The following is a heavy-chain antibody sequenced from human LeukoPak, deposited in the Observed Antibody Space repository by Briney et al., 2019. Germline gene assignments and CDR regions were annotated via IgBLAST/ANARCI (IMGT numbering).Heavy chain of an antibody. CDR2: ISYDGSNK. Sequence: GGSLRLSCAASGFTFSGSAMHWVRQAPGKGLEWVAVISYDGSNKYYADSVKGRFTISRDNSKNTLYLQMNSLRAEDTAVYYCAKARQYMDVWGKGTTVTVSS. J-gene: IGHJ6*03. CDR3: AKARQYMDV. CDR1: GFTFSGSA. V-gene: IGHV3-30*04.